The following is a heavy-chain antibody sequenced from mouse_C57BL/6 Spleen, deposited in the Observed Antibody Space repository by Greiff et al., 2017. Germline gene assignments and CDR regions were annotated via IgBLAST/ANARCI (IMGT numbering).Heavy chain of an antibody. Sequence: VQLQQSGPELVKPGASVKISCKASGYAFSSSWMNWVKQRPGKGLEWIGRIYPGDGDTNYNGKFKGKATLTADKSSSTAYMQRSSLTSEDSAVYFCARRLGRDYFDYWGQGTTLTVSS. J-gene: IGHJ2*01. CDR2: IYPGDGDT. V-gene: IGHV1-82*01. CDR1: GYAFSSSW. CDR3: ARRLGRDYFDY. D-gene: IGHD4-1*01.